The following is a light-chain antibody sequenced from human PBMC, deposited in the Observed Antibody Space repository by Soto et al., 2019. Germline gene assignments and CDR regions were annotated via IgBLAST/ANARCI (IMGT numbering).Light chain of an antibody. Sequence: ETLLTQSPGTLSLSPGERATLSCRASQSVGGSSLAWYQQRPGQAPRLLIYDTSNRATGIPDRFSGSGSGTDFTLTISRLEPGDFTVYYCQQSGSPRTFGQGTKVDIK. V-gene: IGKV3-20*01. J-gene: IGKJ1*01. CDR2: DTS. CDR1: QSVGGSS. CDR3: QQSGSPRT.